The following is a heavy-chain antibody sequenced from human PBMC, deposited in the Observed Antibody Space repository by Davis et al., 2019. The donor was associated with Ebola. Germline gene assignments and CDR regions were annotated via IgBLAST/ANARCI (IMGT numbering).Heavy chain of an antibody. V-gene: IGHV4-4*09. CDR2: IYNNGNT. D-gene: IGHD2/OR15-2a*01. CDR3: AGHSKSFLEDV. J-gene: IGHJ6*02. CDR1: SGSTTPYF. Sequence: SETLSLTCTVFSGSTTPYFWSWIRQPPGKGLEWIGYIYNNGNTNYNASLRSRVTMSIDTSKNQLSLTMSSMTAADTAVYFCAGHSKSFLEDVWGQGTTVTVSS.